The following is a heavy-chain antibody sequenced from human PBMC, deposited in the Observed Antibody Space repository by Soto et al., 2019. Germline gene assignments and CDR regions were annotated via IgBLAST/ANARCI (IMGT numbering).Heavy chain of an antibody. CDR1: GYTFTNYW. J-gene: IGHJ3*01. D-gene: IGHD1-1*01. Sequence: GESLKISCKGSGYTFTNYWIGWVRQMPGKGLEWVGIIYPGDSDTRYSPSFQGQVTISADNSITTAYLQWRSLKASDTAMFYCARIVRPTSMAPHAFEFWGQGTMVTVSS. CDR2: IYPGDSDT. CDR3: ARIVRPTSMAPHAFEF. V-gene: IGHV5-51*01.